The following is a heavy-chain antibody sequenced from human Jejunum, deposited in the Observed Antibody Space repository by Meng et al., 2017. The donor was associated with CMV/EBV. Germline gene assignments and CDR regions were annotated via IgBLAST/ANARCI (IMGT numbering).Heavy chain of an antibody. D-gene: IGHD3/OR15-3a*01. V-gene: IGHV3-30*03. Sequence: CGVSGFIFSDYGMRWVRQAPGNGVEWVAHISYDGSNTYYADSVKGRFTISRDNSKNTMYLQMNSLRAEDTAVYYCARVGTLIFGFDAWGQGTLVTVSS. CDR2: ISYDGSNT. CDR1: GFIFSDYG. J-gene: IGHJ4*02. CDR3: ARVGTLIFGFDA.